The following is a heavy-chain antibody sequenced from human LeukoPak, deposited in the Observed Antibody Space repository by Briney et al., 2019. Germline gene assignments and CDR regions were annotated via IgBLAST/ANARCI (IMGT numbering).Heavy chain of an antibody. Sequence: VASVNVSCKASGYTFTSYAMHWVRQAPGQRLEWMGWINAGNGNTKYSQEFQGRVTITRDTSASTAYMELSSLRSEDMAVYYCARGGYSYGQIYYWGQGTLVTVSS. V-gene: IGHV1-3*03. D-gene: IGHD5-18*01. CDR2: INAGNGNT. J-gene: IGHJ4*02. CDR3: ARGGYSYGQIYY. CDR1: GYTFTSYA.